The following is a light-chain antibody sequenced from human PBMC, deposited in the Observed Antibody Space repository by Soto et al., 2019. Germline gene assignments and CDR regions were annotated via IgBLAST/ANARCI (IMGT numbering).Light chain of an antibody. V-gene: IGLV1-40*01. J-gene: IGLJ1*01. Sequence: QSVLTQPPSVSEAPGQRFTISCTGCSSNIGAVYDLHLYPQRPGSAPKRLIFGNINRPSGVPDRFSVSKSGTSASLAITGLQAEDEGDYYCQSYDSTLSARYGFGTGTKVTVL. CDR1: SSNIGAVYD. CDR2: GNI. CDR3: QSYDSTLSARYG.